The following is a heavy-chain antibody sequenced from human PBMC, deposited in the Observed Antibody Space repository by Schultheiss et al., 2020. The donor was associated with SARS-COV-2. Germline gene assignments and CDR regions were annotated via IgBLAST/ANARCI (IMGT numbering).Heavy chain of an antibody. Sequence: GGSLRLSCAVSGFDVGINYMSWVRQAPGKGLEWVSVLYIDGRRYYADSVSGRLTSSRDESKNMLYLQMNSLGANDTSVYYCVRYEGRRYGSFDSWGQGTMVTVSS. CDR1: GFDVGINY. J-gene: IGHJ3*02. CDR3: VRYEGRRYGSFDS. D-gene: IGHD6-13*01. CDR2: LYIDGRR. V-gene: IGHV3-53*01.